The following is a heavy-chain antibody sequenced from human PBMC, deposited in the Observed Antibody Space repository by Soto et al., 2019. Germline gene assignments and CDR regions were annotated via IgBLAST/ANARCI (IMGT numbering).Heavy chain of an antibody. CDR2: IYYSGRT. CDR1: GGSISSGDYY. J-gene: IGHJ2*01. V-gene: IGHV4-30-4*01. CDR3: ARAGCNPLDWYFDL. Sequence: QVQLQESGPGLVKPSQTLSLTCTVSGGSISSGDYYWSWIRQPPGKGLEWIGYIYYSGRTYYNPSLVSRVTISVDTSKTPVPLMLSSVTPADTVVYSCARAGCNPLDWYFDLWGRGTLVTVSS. D-gene: IGHD2-8*01.